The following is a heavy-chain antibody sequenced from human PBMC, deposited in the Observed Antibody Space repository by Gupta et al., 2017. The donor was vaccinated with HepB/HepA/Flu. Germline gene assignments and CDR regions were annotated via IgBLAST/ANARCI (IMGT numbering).Heavy chain of an antibody. CDR3: ASMSIAAHPGAVDI. CDR1: GYPFTSYY. D-gene: IGHD6-6*01. Sequence: QVQLVQSGAEVKQPGASVKVSCKASGYPFTSYYMHWVRQAPGQGLEWMGIINPSGGSTSYAQKFQGRVTMTRDTSTSTVYMELSSLRSEDTAVDYCASMSIAAHPGAVDIWGQGTRGTVSA. J-gene: IGHJ3*02. V-gene: IGHV1-46*01. CDR2: INPSGGST.